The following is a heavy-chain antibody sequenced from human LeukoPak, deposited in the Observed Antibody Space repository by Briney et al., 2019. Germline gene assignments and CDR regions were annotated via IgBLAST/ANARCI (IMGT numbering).Heavy chain of an antibody. Sequence: ASVKVSCKASGYTFTSYGISWVRQAPGQGLEWMGWINPNSGGTNYAQKLQAGVTMTTDTSTSTAYMELRSLRSDDTAVYYCARADHRLGEGFDYWGQGTLVTVSS. CDR3: ARADHRLGEGFDY. CDR2: INPNSGGT. J-gene: IGHJ4*02. D-gene: IGHD3-16*01. CDR1: GYTFTSYG. V-gene: IGHV1-18*01.